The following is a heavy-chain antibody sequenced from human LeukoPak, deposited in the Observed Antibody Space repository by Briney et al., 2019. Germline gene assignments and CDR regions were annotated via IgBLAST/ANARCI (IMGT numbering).Heavy chain of an antibody. V-gene: IGHV3-9*01. D-gene: IGHD5-12*01. CDR2: ISWNSGSI. J-gene: IGHJ4*02. CDR3: AKDKAPLYSGYDWDLDF. CDR1: GFTFHQYA. Sequence: GRSLRLSRAASGFTFHQYAIHWVWQVPGKGLEWVSGISWNSGSIGYADSVRGRFTISRDNAKNSVNLQMNSLRAEDTALYYCAKDKAPLYSGYDWDLDFWGQGTLVIVSS.